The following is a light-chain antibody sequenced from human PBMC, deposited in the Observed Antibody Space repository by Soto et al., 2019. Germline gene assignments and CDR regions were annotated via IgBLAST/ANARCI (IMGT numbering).Light chain of an antibody. V-gene: IGLV2-23*01. J-gene: IGLJ3*02. Sequence: QYVLTQPASVSGSPGQSITISCTGTSSDVGSYNLVSWYQQHPGKAPKLMIYDGSKRPSGVSNRFSGSKSCNTASLTISGLQADDESDYYCCSYAGSSTLVFGGGTKHTVL. CDR1: SSDVGSYNL. CDR3: CSYAGSSTLV. CDR2: DGS.